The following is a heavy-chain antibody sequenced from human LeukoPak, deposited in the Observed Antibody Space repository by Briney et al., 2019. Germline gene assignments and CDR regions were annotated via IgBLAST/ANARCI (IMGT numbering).Heavy chain of an antibody. Sequence: GGPLRLSCAPSGFRFSGYTMMWVRQAPGKGLEWVSSISSTSAYTYYADSVKGRFTISRDNANNSLYLQMNSLRAEDTAVYYCARTPPSTWGQGTLVTVSS. CDR2: ISSTSAYT. J-gene: IGHJ5*02. CDR3: ARTPPST. CDR1: GFRFSGYT. D-gene: IGHD2-15*01. V-gene: IGHV3-21*01.